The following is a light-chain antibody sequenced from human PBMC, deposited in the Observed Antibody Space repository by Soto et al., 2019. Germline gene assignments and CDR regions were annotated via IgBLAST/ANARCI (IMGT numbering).Light chain of an antibody. J-gene: IGKJ2*01. CDR3: QQYGSSPHT. CDR1: QSVSSSY. V-gene: IGKV3-20*01. CDR2: GAS. Sequence: EIVLTQSPGTLSLSPGERATLSCRASQSVSSSYLAWYQHKPGQAPRLLIYGASSRATGIPDRFSGSGSGTDFTLTISRLEPEDSAVYYCQQYGSSPHTFGQGPKLEIK.